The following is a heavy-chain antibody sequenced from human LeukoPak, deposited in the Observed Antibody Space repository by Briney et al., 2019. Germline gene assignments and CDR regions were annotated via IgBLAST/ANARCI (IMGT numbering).Heavy chain of an antibody. CDR1: GYTFTSYD. J-gene: IGHJ6*03. Sequence: ASVKVSCKASGYTFTSYDINWVRQATGQGLEWMGWMNPNSGNTGYAQKFQGRVTMTRNTSISTAYMELSSLRSEDTAVYYCARGRYNWNDDNYYYMDVWGKGTTVTVSS. CDR3: ARGRYNWNDDNYYYMDV. V-gene: IGHV1-8*01. D-gene: IGHD1-1*01. CDR2: MNPNSGNT.